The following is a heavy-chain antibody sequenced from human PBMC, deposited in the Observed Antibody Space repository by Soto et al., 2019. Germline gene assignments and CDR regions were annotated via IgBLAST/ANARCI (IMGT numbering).Heavy chain of an antibody. Sequence: EVQLLESGGGLVQPGGSLRLSCAASGFTFSSYAMSWVRQAPGKGLEWVSAISGSGGSTYYADSVKGRFTISRDNSKNTLYLQMNSLSAEDTAVYYCAKQGDYMGVYYYYYMDVWGKGTTVTVSS. D-gene: IGHD4-4*01. CDR1: GFTFSSYA. CDR3: AKQGDYMGVYYYYYMDV. V-gene: IGHV3-23*01. CDR2: ISGSGGST. J-gene: IGHJ6*03.